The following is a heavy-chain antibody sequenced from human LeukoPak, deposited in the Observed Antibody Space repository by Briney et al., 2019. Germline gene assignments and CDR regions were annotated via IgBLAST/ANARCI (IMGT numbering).Heavy chain of an antibody. CDR3: ARGGSRNCDY. V-gene: IGHV1-46*01. Sequence: ASVNVSCKASGYSFTIHDIGWARRAPGQGIEWMGIINPSGDSASYAQKFQGRVTMTRDTATSTVYMELSSLRSEDTAVYYCARGGSRNCDYWGQGTLVTVPS. CDR1: GYSFTIHD. D-gene: IGHD2-15*01. CDR2: INPSGDSA. J-gene: IGHJ4*02.